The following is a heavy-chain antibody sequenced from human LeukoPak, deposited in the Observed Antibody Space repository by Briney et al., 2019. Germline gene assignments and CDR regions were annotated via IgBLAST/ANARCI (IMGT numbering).Heavy chain of an antibody. D-gene: IGHD2-21*02. CDR1: GVSISSSNYY. Sequence: PSETLSLTCIVSGVSISSSNYYWGWVRQPPGKGLEWIGNIYSSGSTYYNSSLKSRVTISIGTSNNQVSLKMSSMTAADTAVYYCAKSDGYGLIDSWGQGTLVTVSS. CDR3: AKSDGYGLIDS. J-gene: IGHJ5*01. CDR2: IYSSGST. V-gene: IGHV4-39*01.